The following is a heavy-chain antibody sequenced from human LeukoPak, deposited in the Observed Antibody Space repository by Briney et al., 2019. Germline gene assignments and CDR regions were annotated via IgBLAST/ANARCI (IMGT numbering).Heavy chain of an antibody. CDR1: GFAFDDYG. D-gene: IGHD5-18*01. V-gene: IGHV3-20*04. CDR2: INWNGGSI. J-gene: IGHJ4*02. CDR3: ARADKDGYGFFGFDY. Sequence: GGSLRLSCAASGFAFDDYGMSWVRQAPGKGLEWVSGINWNGGSIGYADSVKGRFTISRDNAKNSLYPQINSLRAEDTALYYCARADKDGYGFFGFDYWGQGTLVTVSS.